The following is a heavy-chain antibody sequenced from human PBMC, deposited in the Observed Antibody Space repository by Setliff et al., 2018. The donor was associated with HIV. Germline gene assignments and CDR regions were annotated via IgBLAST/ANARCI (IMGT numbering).Heavy chain of an antibody. Sequence: SETLSLTCTVSGGSISSGDYYWTWIRQPAGKGLQWIGRIHTSGNTNYNPSLKSRVTISVDTSKSQFSLKLSSLTAADTAVYFCAPGEGVASTYYHDWGQGTQVTVSS. CDR2: IHTSGNT. V-gene: IGHV4-61*02. D-gene: IGHD3-3*01. CDR1: GGSISSGDYY. J-gene: IGHJ4*01. CDR3: APGEGVASTYYHD.